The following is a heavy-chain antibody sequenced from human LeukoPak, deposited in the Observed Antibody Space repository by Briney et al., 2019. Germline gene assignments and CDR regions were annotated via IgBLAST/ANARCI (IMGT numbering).Heavy chain of an antibody. CDR2: INPSGGST. D-gene: IGHD3-3*01. CDR1: GYTFTSYY. V-gene: IGHV1-46*01. Sequence: ASVKVSCKASGYTFTSYYMHWVRQAPGQGLEWMGIINPSGGSTSYAQKFQGRVTMTRDTSTSTVYMELSSLRSEDTAVYYCARDEKAYDFWSGYPTLVDYWGQGTLVTVSS. J-gene: IGHJ4*02. CDR3: ARDEKAYDFWSGYPTLVDY.